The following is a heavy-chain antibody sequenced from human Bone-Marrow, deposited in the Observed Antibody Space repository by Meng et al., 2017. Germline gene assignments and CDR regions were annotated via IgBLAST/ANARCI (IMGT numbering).Heavy chain of an antibody. CDR1: GFTFSNAW. CDR3: TTGSRYDILTGYLEYYYYYYGMDV. J-gene: IGHJ6*02. D-gene: IGHD3-9*01. Sequence: GESLKISCAASGFTFSNAWMSWVRQAPGKGLEWVGRIKSKTDGGTTDYAAPVKGRFTISRDDSKNTMYLQMNSLKTEDTAVYYCTTGSRYDILTGYLEYYYYYYGMDVWGQGTMVTVSS. CDR2: IKSKTDGGTT. V-gene: IGHV3-15*01.